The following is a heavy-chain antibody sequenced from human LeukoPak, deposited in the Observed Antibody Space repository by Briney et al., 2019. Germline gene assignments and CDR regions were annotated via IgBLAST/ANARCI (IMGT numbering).Heavy chain of an antibody. Sequence: PSETLALTCTVSGGSISSYYWSWIWQPAGKGLEWIGRIYICGSTNYNPSLKSRVTMSVDTYKNQFSLKLSSVTAADTAVYYCARDPGDYYDSSGLSTDAFDIWGQGTMVTVSS. CDR2: IYICGST. CDR1: GGSISSYY. CDR3: ARDPGDYYDSSGLSTDAFDI. D-gene: IGHD3-22*01. J-gene: IGHJ3*02. V-gene: IGHV4-4*07.